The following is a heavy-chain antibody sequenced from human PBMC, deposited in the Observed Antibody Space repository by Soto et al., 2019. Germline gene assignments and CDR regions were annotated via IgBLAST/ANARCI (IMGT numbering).Heavy chain of an antibody. CDR2: INPSGGST. J-gene: IGHJ4*02. Sequence: QVQLVQSGAEVKKPGASVKVSCKASGYTFTSYYMHWVRQAPGQGLEWMGIINPSGGSTSYAQKFQGRVTMTKDTSTSTVYMELSSLRSEDTAVYYCARDLVTFRHSSSWGGYFDYWGQGTLVTVSS. CDR1: GYTFTSYY. V-gene: IGHV1-46*01. D-gene: IGHD6-13*01. CDR3: ARDLVTFRHSSSWGGYFDY.